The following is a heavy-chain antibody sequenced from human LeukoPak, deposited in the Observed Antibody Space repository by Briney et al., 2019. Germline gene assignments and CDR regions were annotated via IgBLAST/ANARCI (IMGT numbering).Heavy chain of an antibody. CDR2: FDPEDGET. Sequence: GASVKVSCKVSGYTLTELSMHWVRQAPGKGLEWMGGFDPEDGETIYAQKFQGRVTMTEDTSTDTAYMELSSLRSEDTAVYYCATDLPGGKQPAPDYWGQGTLVTVSS. CDR3: ATDLPGGKQPAPDY. CDR1: GYTLTELS. J-gene: IGHJ4*02. V-gene: IGHV1-24*01. D-gene: IGHD3-16*01.